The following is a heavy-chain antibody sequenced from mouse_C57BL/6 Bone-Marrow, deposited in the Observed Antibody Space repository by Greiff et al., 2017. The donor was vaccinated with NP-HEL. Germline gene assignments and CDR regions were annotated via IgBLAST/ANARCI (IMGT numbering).Heavy chain of an antibody. Sequence: VQLQQSGPGLVKPSQSLSLTCSVTGYSITSGYYWNWIRQFPGNKLEWMGYISYDGSNNYNPSLKNRISITRDTSKNQFFLKLNSVTTEDTATYYCARDSDLPLFAYWGQGTLVTVSA. CDR2: ISYDGSN. J-gene: IGHJ3*01. D-gene: IGHD2-1*01. CDR3: ARDSDLPLFAY. V-gene: IGHV3-6*01. CDR1: GYSITSGYY.